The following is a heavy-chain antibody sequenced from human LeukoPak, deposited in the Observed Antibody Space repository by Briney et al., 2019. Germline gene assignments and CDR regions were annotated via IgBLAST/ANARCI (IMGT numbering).Heavy chain of an antibody. D-gene: IGHD2-15*01. V-gene: IGHV1-69*04. J-gene: IGHJ5*02. CDR3: ARDRQDIVVVVAATNWFDP. CDR2: IIPILGIA. Sequence: SVKVSCKASGGTFSSYAISWVRQAPGQGLEWMGRIIPILGIANYAQKFQGRVTITADKSTSTAYMELSSLRSEDTAVYYCARDRQDIVVVVAATNWFDPWGQGTLVTVSS. CDR1: GGTFSSYA.